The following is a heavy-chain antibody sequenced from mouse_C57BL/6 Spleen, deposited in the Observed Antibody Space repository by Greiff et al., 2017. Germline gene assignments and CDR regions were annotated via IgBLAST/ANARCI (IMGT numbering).Heavy chain of an antibody. CDR3: ARRGNYGSSPPCPVDV. CDR2: IDPSDSET. CDR1: GYTFTSYW. D-gene: IGHD1-1*01. J-gene: IGHJ1*03. V-gene: IGHV1-52*01. Sequence: QVQLQQPGAELVRPGSSVKLSCTASGYTFTSYWMHWVKQRPIQGLEWIGNIDPSDSETHYNQKFKDKATLTVDKSSSTAYMQLSSLTSEDSAVYYCARRGNYGSSPPCPVDVWGTGTTVTVSS.